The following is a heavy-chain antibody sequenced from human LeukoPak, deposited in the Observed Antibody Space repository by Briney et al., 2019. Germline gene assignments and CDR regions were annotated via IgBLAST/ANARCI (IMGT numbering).Heavy chain of an antibody. CDR2: ISGSGGST. CDR3: ARDVSNFGVVIF. J-gene: IGHJ4*02. CDR1: GFTFSSYA. D-gene: IGHD3-3*01. Sequence: PGGSLRLSCAASGFTFSSYATSWVRQAPGKGLEWVSAISGSGGSTYYADSVKGRFTISRDNSKNSLYLQMNSLRAEDTAVYYCARDVSNFGVVIFWGQGTLVTVSS. V-gene: IGHV3-23*01.